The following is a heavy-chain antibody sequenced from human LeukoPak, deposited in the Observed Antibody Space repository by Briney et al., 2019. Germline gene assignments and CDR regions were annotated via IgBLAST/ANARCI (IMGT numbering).Heavy chain of an antibody. CDR2: INPSGGST. CDR3: ARDVVVAAPEGNWFDP. D-gene: IGHD2-15*01. J-gene: IGHJ5*02. V-gene: IGHV1-46*01. CDR1: GYTFTGYY. Sequence: ASVKVSCKASGYTFTGYYMHWVRQAPGQGLEWMGIINPSGGSTSYAQKFQGRVTMTRDTSTSTVYMELSSLRSEDTAVYYCARDVVVAAPEGNWFDPWGQGTLVTVSS.